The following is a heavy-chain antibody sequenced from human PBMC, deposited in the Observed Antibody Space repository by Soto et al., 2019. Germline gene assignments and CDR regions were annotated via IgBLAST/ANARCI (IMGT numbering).Heavy chain of an antibody. V-gene: IGHV3-30*18. Sequence: LRLSCAASGFTFSSYGMHWVRQAPGKGLEWVAVISYDGSNKYYADSVKGRFTISRDNSKNTLYLQMNSLRAEDTAVYYCANMGDYYDSSVSTYFDYWGQGTLVTVSS. CDR1: GFTFSSYG. J-gene: IGHJ4*02. D-gene: IGHD3-22*01. CDR2: ISYDGSNK. CDR3: ANMGDYYDSSVSTYFDY.